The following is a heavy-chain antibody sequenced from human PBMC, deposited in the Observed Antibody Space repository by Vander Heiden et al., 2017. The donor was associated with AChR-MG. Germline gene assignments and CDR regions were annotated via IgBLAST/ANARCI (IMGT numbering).Heavy chain of an antibody. CDR1: GFTFSSYG. J-gene: IGHJ6*02. D-gene: IGHD3-3*01. CDR2: IWYDGSNK. V-gene: IGHV3-33*01. Sequence: QVQLVESGGGVVQPGRSLRLSCAASGFTFSSYGMHGVRQAPGKGLEWVAVIWYDGSNKYYADSVKGRFTISRDNSKNTLYLQMNSLRAEDTAVYYCASDATYYDFWSGSRGMDVWGQGTTVTVSS. CDR3: ASDATYYDFWSGSRGMDV.